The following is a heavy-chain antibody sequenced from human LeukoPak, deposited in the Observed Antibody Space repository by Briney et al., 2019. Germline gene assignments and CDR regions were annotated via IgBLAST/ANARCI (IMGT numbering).Heavy chain of an antibody. D-gene: IGHD3-9*01. J-gene: IGHJ4*02. CDR2: ISSSGSTI. Sequence: PGGSLRLSCAASGFTFSSYEMNWVRQAPGKGLEGVSYISSSGSTIYYADSVKGRFTISRDNAKNSLYLQMHSLSAEDPAVYYCARSPPTYYDILTGYHPPHYFDYWGQGTLVTVSS. CDR1: GFTFSSYE. CDR3: ARSPPTYYDILTGYHPPHYFDY. V-gene: IGHV3-48*03.